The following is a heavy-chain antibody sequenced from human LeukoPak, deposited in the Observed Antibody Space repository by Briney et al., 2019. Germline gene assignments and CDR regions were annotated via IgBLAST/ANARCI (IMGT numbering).Heavy chain of an antibody. V-gene: IGHV3-7*03. D-gene: IGHD2-2*01. CDR3: AKDPFGIVVVPAMNWFDP. Sequence: PGGSLRLSCAASGFPFSNYWMSWVRQTPGKGLEWVANIKQDGSEKYYGDSVKGRFTISRDNAKNSLYLQMNSLRAEDTAVYYCAKDPFGIVVVPAMNWFDPWGQGTLVTVSS. CDR1: GFPFSNYW. CDR2: IKQDGSEK. J-gene: IGHJ5*02.